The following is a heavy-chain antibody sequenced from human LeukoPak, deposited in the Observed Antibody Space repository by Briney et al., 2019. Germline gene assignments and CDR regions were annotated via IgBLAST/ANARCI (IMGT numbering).Heavy chain of an antibody. Sequence: SETLSLTCTVSGGSISSGDYYWSWIRQPPGKSLEWIGYIYYSGSTYYNPSLKSRVTISVDTSKNQFSLKLSPVTAADTAVYYCARDRRGWYQALWYFDLWGRGTLVTVSS. D-gene: IGHD6-19*01. V-gene: IGHV4-30-4*08. J-gene: IGHJ2*01. CDR1: GGSISSGDYY. CDR2: IYYSGST. CDR3: ARDRRGWYQALWYFDL.